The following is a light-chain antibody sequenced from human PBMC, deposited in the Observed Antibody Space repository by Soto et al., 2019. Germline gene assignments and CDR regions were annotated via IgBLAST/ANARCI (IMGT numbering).Light chain of an antibody. Sequence: EIVLTQSPGTLSLSPRGRATLSCRASQSVFNNYLAWYQHRPGQAPRLLIYGASTRAPGIPDRFSGSGSGADFTLPISRLEPEDFAVYYWQQYAASPRTFGQGTQV. CDR1: QSVFNNY. CDR3: QQYAASPRT. CDR2: GAS. J-gene: IGKJ1*01. V-gene: IGKV3-20*01.